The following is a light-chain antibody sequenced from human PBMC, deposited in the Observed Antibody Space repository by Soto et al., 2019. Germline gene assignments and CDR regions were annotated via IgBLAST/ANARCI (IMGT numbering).Light chain of an antibody. V-gene: IGLV2-14*03. CDR2: DVT. Sequence: QSALTQPASVSGSPGQSITISCTGTSSDVGAYNYVSRYQQHPGKAPKLVIYDVTYRPPGVSNRFSGSKSGNTASLTISGLQSEDEADYHCSSFTSSSTVVFGGGTKLTVL. CDR3: SSFTSSSTVV. J-gene: IGLJ2*01. CDR1: SSDVGAYNY.